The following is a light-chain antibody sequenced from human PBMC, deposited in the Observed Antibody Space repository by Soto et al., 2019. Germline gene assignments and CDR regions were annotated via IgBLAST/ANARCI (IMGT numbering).Light chain of an antibody. CDR1: QSIRSY. Sequence: DLPMTQSPSSLSASVGDRVTITCRASQSIRSYLNWYQQKPGKAPKLLISGASSLQSGVPSRFSGSGSGTDFTLTISSLQPEDFATYYCQQTYSIPFTFGPGTKVDIK. J-gene: IGKJ3*01. CDR3: QQTYSIPFT. V-gene: IGKV1-39*01. CDR2: GAS.